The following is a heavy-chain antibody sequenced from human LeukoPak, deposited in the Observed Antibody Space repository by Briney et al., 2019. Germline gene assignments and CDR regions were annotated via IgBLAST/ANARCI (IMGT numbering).Heavy chain of an antibody. D-gene: IGHD3-3*01. CDR3: ARRVGWSGYYFFDP. CDR2: IYYSGST. Sequence: SSETLSLTCTVSGGSISSYYWSWIRQPPGKGLEWIGYIYYSGSTNYNPSLKSRVTISVDTSKNQFSLKLSSVTAADTAVYYCARRVGWSGYYFFDPWGQGTLVTVSS. CDR1: GGSISSYY. V-gene: IGHV4-59*01. J-gene: IGHJ5*02.